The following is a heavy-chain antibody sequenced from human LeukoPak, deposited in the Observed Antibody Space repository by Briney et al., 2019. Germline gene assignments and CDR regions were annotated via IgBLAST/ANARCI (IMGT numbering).Heavy chain of an antibody. Sequence: SETLSLTCTVSGGSISSHYWSWIRQPPGKGLEWVGYIYYTGSTNYNPSFKSRVTISLDTSQTQFSLKLTSVTAADTAVYYCARQSGGGSYYYFDYWGQGTLVTVSS. D-gene: IGHD1-26*01. V-gene: IGHV4-59*08. J-gene: IGHJ4*02. CDR3: ARQSGGGSYYYFDY. CDR2: IYYTGST. CDR1: GGSISSHY.